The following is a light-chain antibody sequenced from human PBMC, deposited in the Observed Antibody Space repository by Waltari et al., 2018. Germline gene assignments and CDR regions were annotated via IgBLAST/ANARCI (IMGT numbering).Light chain of an antibody. CDR1: QSVSRA. Sequence: EIVLTQSPGTLSLSLGERATVSCRASQSVSRALAWYQQKPGQAPRLLIYGAATRATGIPDRFSCSGSGTDFSITISRLEPDDFAVYYCQHYLRLPVTFGQGTTVEI. V-gene: IGKV3-20*01. CDR2: GAA. J-gene: IGKJ1*01. CDR3: QHYLRLPVT.